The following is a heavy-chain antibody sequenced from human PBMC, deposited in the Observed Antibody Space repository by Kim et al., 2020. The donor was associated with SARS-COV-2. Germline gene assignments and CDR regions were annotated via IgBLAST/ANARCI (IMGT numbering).Heavy chain of an antibody. V-gene: IGHV3-33*06. CDR1: GFTFSSYG. CDR3: AKDGFSSSCLDY. CDR2: IWYDGSNK. Sequence: GGSLRLSCAASGFTFSSYGMHWVRQAPGKGLEWVAVIWYDGSNKYYADSVKGRFTISRDNSKNTLYLQINSLRAEDTAVYYCAKDGFSSSCLDYWGQGTLVTVSS. J-gene: IGHJ4*02. D-gene: IGHD6-13*01.